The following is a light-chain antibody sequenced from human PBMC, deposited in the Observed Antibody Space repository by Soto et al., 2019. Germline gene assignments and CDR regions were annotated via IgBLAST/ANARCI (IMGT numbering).Light chain of an antibody. CDR1: QGISSY. CDR2: AAS. Sequence: DIPLTQSPSFLSASVGDRVTITCRASQGISSYLAWYQQKPGKAPKLLIYAASTLQSGVPSRFSGSGSGTEFPFTISSLQPEDFATYYCQQLNSYPLTFGPGTKVDI. V-gene: IGKV1-9*01. J-gene: IGKJ3*01. CDR3: QQLNSYPLT.